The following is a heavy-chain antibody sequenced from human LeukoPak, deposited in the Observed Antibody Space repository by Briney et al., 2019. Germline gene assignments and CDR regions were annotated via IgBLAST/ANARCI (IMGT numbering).Heavy chain of an antibody. CDR2: IYTSGST. CDR3: ARVGPYYYDSSGYYSFDY. CDR1: GGSISSYY. Sequence: PSETLSLTCTVSGGSISSYYWSWIRQPARKGLEWIGRIYTSGSTNYNPSLKRRVTISVDTSKNQSSLKLSSVTAADTAVYYCARVGPYYYDSSGYYSFDYWGQGTLVTVSS. D-gene: IGHD3-22*01. J-gene: IGHJ4*02. V-gene: IGHV4-4*07.